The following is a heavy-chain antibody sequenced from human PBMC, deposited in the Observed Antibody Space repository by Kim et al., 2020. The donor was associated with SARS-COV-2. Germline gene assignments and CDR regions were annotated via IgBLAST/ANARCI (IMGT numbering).Heavy chain of an antibody. J-gene: IGHJ6*02. V-gene: IGHV3-15*01. CDR2: IKSKTDGGTT. D-gene: IGHD3-3*01. Sequence: GGSLRLSCAASGFTFSNAWMSWVRQAPGKGLEWVGRIKSKTDGGTTDYAAPVKGRFTISRDDSKNTLYLQMNSLKTEDTAVYYCTTEPGITYYYYYYYGMDVWGQGTTVTVSS. CDR3: TTEPGITYYYYYYYGMDV. CDR1: GFTFSNAW.